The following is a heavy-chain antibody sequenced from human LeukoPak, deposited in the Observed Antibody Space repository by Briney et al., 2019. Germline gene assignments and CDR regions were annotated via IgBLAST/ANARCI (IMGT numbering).Heavy chain of an antibody. CDR2: IYYSGST. CDR1: GGSISSGGYY. V-gene: IGHV4-31*03. Sequence: PSETLSLTCTVSGGSISSGGYYWSWLRQHPGKGLEWIGYIYYSGSTHYNPSLKSRVTISVDTSKNQFSLKLSSVTAADTAVYYCARDMTDWWFDPWGQGTLVTVSS. D-gene: IGHD3-9*01. CDR3: ARDMTDWWFDP. J-gene: IGHJ5*02.